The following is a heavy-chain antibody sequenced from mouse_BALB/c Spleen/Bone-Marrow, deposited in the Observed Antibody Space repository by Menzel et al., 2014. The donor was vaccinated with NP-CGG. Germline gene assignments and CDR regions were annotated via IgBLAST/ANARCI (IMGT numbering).Heavy chain of an antibody. J-gene: IGHJ4*01. CDR1: GFAFSRYW. V-gene: IGHV4-1*02. CDR2: INPDSSTI. Sequence: EVKLQESGGGLVQPGGSLKLSCAASGFAFSRYWMSWVRQAPGKGLEWIGEINPDSSTINYTPSLKDKFIISRDNAKNTLYLQMSKVKSEDTALYYCARTEVRRGYYAMDYWGQGTSVTVSS. CDR3: ARTEVRRGYYAMDY. D-gene: IGHD2-14*01.